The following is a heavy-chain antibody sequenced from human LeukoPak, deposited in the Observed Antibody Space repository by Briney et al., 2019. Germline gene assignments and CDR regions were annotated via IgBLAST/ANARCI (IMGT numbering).Heavy chain of an antibody. J-gene: IGHJ4*02. CDR3: ARSRTAVATFDY. D-gene: IGHD6-19*01. V-gene: IGHV1-69*05. CDR2: IIPIFGTA. CDR1: GGTFSSYG. Sequence: EASVKVSCKASGGTFSSYGISWVGQAPGEGLEWMGVIIPIFGTANYEQKFKGRVTITTAECTTTAYMEMSRLRSEDTAVYSCARSRTAVATFDYWGQGTLVTVSS.